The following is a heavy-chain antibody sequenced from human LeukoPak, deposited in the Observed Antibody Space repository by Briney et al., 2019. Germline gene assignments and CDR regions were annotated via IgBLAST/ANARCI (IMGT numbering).Heavy chain of an antibody. J-gene: IGHJ4*02. CDR1: GGTFSSYA. CDR3: ARESGSYEAYFDY. D-gene: IGHD1-26*01. Sequence: SVKLSCKASGGTFSSYAISWVRQPPGQGLEWMGRIFPIFATANYAQKFQGRVTITADESTSTAYMELSSLRSEDTAVYYCARESGSYEAYFDYWGKGTLVTVSS. CDR2: IFPIFATA. V-gene: IGHV1-69*13.